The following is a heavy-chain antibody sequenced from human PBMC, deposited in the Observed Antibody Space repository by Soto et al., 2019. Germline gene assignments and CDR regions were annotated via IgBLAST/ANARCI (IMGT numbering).Heavy chain of an antibody. CDR2: IWYDGSNK. CDR3: ARDRVTGTGDYYYGMDV. CDR1: GFTFSSYG. Sequence: GGSLRLSCAASGFTFSSYGMHWVRQAPGKGLEWVAVIWYDGSNKYYADSVKGRFTISRDNSKNTLYLQMNSLRAEDTAVYYCARDRVTGTGDYYYGMDVWGQGTTVTVSS. D-gene: IGHD1-20*01. J-gene: IGHJ6*02. V-gene: IGHV3-33*01.